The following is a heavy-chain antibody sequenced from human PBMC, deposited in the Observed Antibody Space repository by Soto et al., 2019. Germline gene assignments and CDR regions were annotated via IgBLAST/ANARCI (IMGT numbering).Heavy chain of an antibody. CDR2: IIPIFGTA. J-gene: IGHJ3*02. Sequence: SVKVSCKASGGTFSSYAISWVRQAPGQGLEWMGGIIPIFGTANYAQKFQGRVTITADESTSTAYMELSSLRPEDTAVYYCARIYGSEHGAFDIWGQGTMVTVSS. CDR3: ARIYGSEHGAFDI. V-gene: IGHV1-69*13. CDR1: GGTFSSYA. D-gene: IGHD3-10*01.